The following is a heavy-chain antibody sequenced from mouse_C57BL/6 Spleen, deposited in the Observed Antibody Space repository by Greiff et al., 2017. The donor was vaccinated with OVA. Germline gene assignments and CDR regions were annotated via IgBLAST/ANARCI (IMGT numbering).Heavy chain of an antibody. Sequence: VQLQQSGPELVKPGASVKMSCKASGYTFTDYNMHWVKQSHGKSLEWIGYINPNNGGTSYNQKFKGKATLTVNKSSSTAYMELRSLTSEDSAVYYCAREGEPYYYAMDYWGQGTSVTVSS. CDR3: AREGEPYYYAMDY. CDR1: GYTFTDYN. V-gene: IGHV1-22*01. CDR2: INPNNGGT. J-gene: IGHJ4*01.